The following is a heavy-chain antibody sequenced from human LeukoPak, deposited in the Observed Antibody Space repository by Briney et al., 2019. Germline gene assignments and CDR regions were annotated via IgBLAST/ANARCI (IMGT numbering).Heavy chain of an antibody. Sequence: GGSLRLSCAASGFTFSSHWMNWVRLAPGKGLEGVANIKQDGREKYFVDSVKGRFTISRDNAKNSLYLQMNSLRAEDTAVYYCARGFGGFDYWGQGTLVTVSS. CDR1: GFTFSSHW. J-gene: IGHJ4*02. CDR2: IKQDGREK. D-gene: IGHD3-10*01. V-gene: IGHV3-7*04. CDR3: ARGFGGFDY.